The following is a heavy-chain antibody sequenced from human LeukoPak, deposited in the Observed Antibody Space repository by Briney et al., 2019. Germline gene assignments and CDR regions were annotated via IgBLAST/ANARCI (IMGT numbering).Heavy chain of an antibody. CDR2: LIPIFGTA. D-gene: IGHD3-10*01. J-gene: IGHJ3*02. V-gene: IGHV1-69*06. CDR1: GGTFSSYA. CDR3: ARAYMVRGVITPNAFDI. Sequence: SVKVSCKASGGTFSSYAISWVRQAPGQGLEWMGGLIPIFGTANYAQKFQGRVTITADKSTSTAYMELSSLRSEDTAVYYCARAYMVRGVITPNAFDIWGQGTMVTVSS.